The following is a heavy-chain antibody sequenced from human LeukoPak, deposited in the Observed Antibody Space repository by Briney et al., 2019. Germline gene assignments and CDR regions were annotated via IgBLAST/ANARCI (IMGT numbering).Heavy chain of an antibody. CDR1: GFTFSNYA. CDR3: AKGGFGRPFDY. V-gene: IGHV3-23*01. Sequence: GGSLRLSCAASGFTFSNYAMSWVRQAPGKGLEWVSAISGSASSTYHADSVKGRFTISRDNSKNTLILQMDSLRAEDTAVSYCAKGGFGRPFDYWGQGTLVTVSS. CDR2: ISGSASST. D-gene: IGHD3-10*01. J-gene: IGHJ4*02.